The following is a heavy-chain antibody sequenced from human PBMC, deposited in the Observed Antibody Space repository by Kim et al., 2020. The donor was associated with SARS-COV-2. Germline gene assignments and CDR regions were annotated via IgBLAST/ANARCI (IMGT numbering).Heavy chain of an antibody. D-gene: IGHD2-8*01. CDR3: AKDAMYHFDN. V-gene: IGHV3-7*01. J-gene: IGHJ4*02. Sequence: EKSYVGSVKGRYANSRDNAKNSLLLQINSLRADDTAVYYCAKDAMYHFDNWGQGTLVTVSS. CDR2: EK.